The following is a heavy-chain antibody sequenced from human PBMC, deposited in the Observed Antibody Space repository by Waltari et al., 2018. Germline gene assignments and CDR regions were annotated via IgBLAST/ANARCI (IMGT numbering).Heavy chain of an antibody. D-gene: IGHD2-21*01. CDR1: GYTFTGYY. Sequence: QLQLVQPGAEVKKPGASVKVSCKVSGYTFTGYYMHGVRHAPGQGLEWMGRINPNSGGTNYAQKFQGRVTMTRDTSISTAYMELSRLRSDDTAVYYCASISIGVVEVSFDYWGQGTLVTVSS. CDR2: INPNSGGT. CDR3: ASISIGVVEVSFDY. V-gene: IGHV1-2*06. J-gene: IGHJ4*02.